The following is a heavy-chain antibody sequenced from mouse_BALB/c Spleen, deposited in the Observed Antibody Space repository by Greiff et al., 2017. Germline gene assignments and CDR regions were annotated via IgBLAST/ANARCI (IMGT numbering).Heavy chain of an antibody. Sequence: EVKVEESGGGLVQPKGSLKLSCAASGFTFNTYAMNWVRQAPGKGLEWVARIRSKSNNYATYYADSVKDRFTISRDDSQSMLYLQMNNLKTEDTAMYYCVRHEAGTTDYWGQGTTLTVSS. CDR1: GFTFNTYA. CDR2: IRSKSNNYAT. D-gene: IGHD4-1*01. CDR3: VRHEAGTTDY. V-gene: IGHV10-1*02. J-gene: IGHJ2*01.